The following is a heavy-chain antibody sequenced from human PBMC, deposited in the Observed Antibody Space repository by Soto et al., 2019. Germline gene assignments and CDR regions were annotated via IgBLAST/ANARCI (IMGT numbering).Heavy chain of an antibody. D-gene: IGHD3-10*01. CDR1: GGYINNYY. CDR2: IYYSGST. Sequence: SSETLSLTCTVSGGYINNYYWSWIRQPPGKGLEWIGFIYYSGSTNYNPSLKSRVTISVDTSKNQFSLKLRSVTAADTAVYYCARSRDLPYYYGSGSYSYFFDYWGQGTLVTVSS. J-gene: IGHJ4*02. CDR3: ARSRDLPYYYGSGSYSYFFDY. V-gene: IGHV4-59*01.